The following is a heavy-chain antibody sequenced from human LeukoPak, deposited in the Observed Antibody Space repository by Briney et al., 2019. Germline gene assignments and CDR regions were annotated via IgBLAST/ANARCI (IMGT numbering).Heavy chain of an antibody. CDR2: IQHDGSER. Sequence: PGLSLRLSCAASGFTSSTYWMTWVRQAPGKGLEWVASIQHDGSERNYMESVKGRLTIARDNAKKSLYLQMNNLRAEDTAVYYCAAGSGWSSDYWGQGTLVTVSS. D-gene: IGHD6-19*01. J-gene: IGHJ4*02. CDR1: GFTSSTYW. CDR3: AAGSGWSSDY. V-gene: IGHV3-7*03.